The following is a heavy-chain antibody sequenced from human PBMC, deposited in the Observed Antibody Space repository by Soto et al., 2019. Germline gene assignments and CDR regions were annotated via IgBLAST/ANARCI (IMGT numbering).Heavy chain of an antibody. CDR2: IYPGDSDT. Sequence: ESLKVPKRVAGYSFASYWVGWVSKMPGKGLEWMGIIYPGDSDTRYSPSFQGQVTISADKSISTAYLQWSSLKASDTAMYYCASFGGYSYGPTPYYFDYWGQGTLVTVSS. J-gene: IGHJ4*02. CDR3: ASFGGYSYGPTPYYFDY. V-gene: IGHV5-51*01. CDR1: GYSFASYW. D-gene: IGHD5-18*01.